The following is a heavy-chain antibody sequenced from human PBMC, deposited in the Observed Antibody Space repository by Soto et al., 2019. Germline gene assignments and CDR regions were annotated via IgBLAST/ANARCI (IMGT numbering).Heavy chain of an antibody. V-gene: IGHV3-30*18. CDR2: VSSDGNDK. Sequence: SLRLSCAASEFTFSSHGMHWVRQAPGKGLEWVAVVSSDGNDKYHADSVKGRFTISRDNSRNTLYLQMNSLRPEDTAVYYCAKDRDTGAAGYYFDYWGQGALVTVSS. CDR3: AKDRDTGAAGYYFDY. D-gene: IGHD6-13*01. CDR1: EFTFSSHG. J-gene: IGHJ4*02.